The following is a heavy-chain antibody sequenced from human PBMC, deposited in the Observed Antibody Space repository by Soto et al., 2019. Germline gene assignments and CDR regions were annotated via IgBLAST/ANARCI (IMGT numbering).Heavy chain of an antibody. Sequence: QVQLVQSGVEVKKPGASVKVSCKASGYTFISHGISWVRQAPGQGLEWMGWISGKNGNTNYAQKLQGRVTLTTDTSTNTGYMELRSLRSDVTAVYYCARVSSSIVVVPDYGMDVWGQGTTVTVSS. V-gene: IGHV1-18*04. J-gene: IGHJ6*02. CDR3: ARVSSSIVVVPDYGMDV. D-gene: IGHD2-15*01. CDR2: ISGKNGNT. CDR1: GYTFISHG.